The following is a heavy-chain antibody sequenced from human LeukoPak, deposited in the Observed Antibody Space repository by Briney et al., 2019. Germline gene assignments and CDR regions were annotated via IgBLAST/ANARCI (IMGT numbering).Heavy chain of an antibody. CDR3: AKNVMVKRYIDY. J-gene: IGHJ4*02. CDR1: GFILNNHA. CDR2: ISGSGRTI. D-gene: IGHD5-18*01. Sequence: GGSLRLSCAASGFILNNHAMTWIRQAPGKGLQWISVISGSGRTIEYEDSVKGRFTISRDNSKNTVSLQMNNLRVEDTAIYYCAKNVMVKRYIDYWGQGTPVTVSS. V-gene: IGHV3-23*01.